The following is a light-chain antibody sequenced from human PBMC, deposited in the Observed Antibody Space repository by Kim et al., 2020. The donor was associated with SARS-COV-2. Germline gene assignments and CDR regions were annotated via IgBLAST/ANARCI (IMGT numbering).Light chain of an antibody. CDR1: ISNVGGYNY. CDR2: DVS. CDR3: SSYTSSSTWV. Sequence: GQLFTISCPRTISNVGGYNYVSWYQHPPGKAPKLMIYDVSKRPSGVSTRFSGSKSGNTASLTISGLQAEDAANYYCSSYTSSSTWVFGGGTQLTVL. V-gene: IGLV2-14*03. J-gene: IGLJ3*02.